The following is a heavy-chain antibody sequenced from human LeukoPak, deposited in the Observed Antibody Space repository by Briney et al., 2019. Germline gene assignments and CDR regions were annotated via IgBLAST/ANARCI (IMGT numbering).Heavy chain of an antibody. CDR2: ISGSGDST. V-gene: IGHV3-23*01. D-gene: IGHD3-9*01. CDR1: GFTFSSCA. J-gene: IGHJ4*02. CDR3: AKPPSDNLLTGSLYYFDY. Sequence: GGSLRLSCAASGFTFSSCAMSWVRQAPGKGLEWVSGISGSGDSTDYADSVKGRFTISRDISKNTLYLQINSLRAEDTAVYYCAKPPSDNLLTGSLYYFDYWGQGTLVTVSS.